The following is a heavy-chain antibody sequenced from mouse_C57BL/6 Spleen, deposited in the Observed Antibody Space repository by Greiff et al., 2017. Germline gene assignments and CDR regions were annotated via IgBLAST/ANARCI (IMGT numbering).Heavy chain of an antibody. J-gene: IGHJ3*01. D-gene: IGHD2-4*01. CDR2: IYPGSGST. CDR1: GYTFTSYW. Sequence: QVQLQQPGAELVKPGASVKMSCKASGYTFTSYWITWVKQRPGQGLEWIGDIYPGSGSTNYNEKFKSKATLTVDTSSSTAYMQLSSLTSEDSAVYYCARRDDYEEAWFAYWGQGTLVTVSA. V-gene: IGHV1-55*01. CDR3: ARRDDYEEAWFAY.